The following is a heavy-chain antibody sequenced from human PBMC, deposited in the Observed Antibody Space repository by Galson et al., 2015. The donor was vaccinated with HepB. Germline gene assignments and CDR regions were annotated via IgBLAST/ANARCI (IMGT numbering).Heavy chain of an antibody. J-gene: IGHJ4*02. Sequence: SLRLSCAASGFTFSDYYMSWIRQAPGKGLEWLSYISSSTIYTNYADSVRGRFTISRDNVKNSMYLQMNSLRAEDTAVYYCARVADSDYGDHATFDSWGLGTLVTLSS. D-gene: IGHD4-17*01. CDR3: ARVADSDYGDHATFDS. CDR1: GFTFSDYY. V-gene: IGHV3-11*06. CDR2: ISSSTIYT.